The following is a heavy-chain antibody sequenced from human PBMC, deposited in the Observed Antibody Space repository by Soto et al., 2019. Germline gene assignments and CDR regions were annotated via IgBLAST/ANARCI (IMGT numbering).Heavy chain of an antibody. D-gene: IGHD2-2*01. V-gene: IGHV3-21*01. CDR1: GFTFSSYS. Sequence: EVQLVESGGGLVKPGGSLRLSCAASGFTFSSYSMNWVRQAPGKGLEWVSSISSSSSYIYYADSVKGRFTISRDNAKNALYLKKNALKADDTAEYHGAMGAVTSTSALEYF. CDR3: AMGAVTSTSALEYF. CDR2: ISSSSSYI. J-gene: IGHJ2*01.